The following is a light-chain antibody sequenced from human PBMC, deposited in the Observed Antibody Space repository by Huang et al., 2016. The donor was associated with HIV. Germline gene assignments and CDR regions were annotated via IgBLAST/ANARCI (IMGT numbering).Light chain of an antibody. CDR3: QQRVNGLT. J-gene: IGKJ4*01. V-gene: IGKV3-11*01. Sequence: EIVLTQSPATLSFFPGQRVSLSCRASQNINTHLAWYQQRPGQPHRLLIYDASSRVPGVAGRFSGSGSGTDFTLTISSLESEDFATYYCQQRVNGLTFGGGTKV. CDR1: QNINTH. CDR2: DAS.